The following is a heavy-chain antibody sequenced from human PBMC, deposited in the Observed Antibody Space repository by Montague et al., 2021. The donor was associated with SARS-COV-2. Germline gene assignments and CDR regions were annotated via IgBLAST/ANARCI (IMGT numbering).Heavy chain of an antibody. D-gene: IGHD3-22*01. V-gene: IGHV4-39*07. J-gene: IGHJ6*02. CDR1: GGSISSSSSY. CDR3: ARDIRIPMLIVIQGYGMDV. CDR2: IYYSGST. Sequence: SETLSLTCTVSGGSISSSSSYWGWIRQPPGMGLEWIGSIYYSGSTYYSPSLKSRITISVDTSKNQFSLRLTSVTAADTAVYYCARDIRIPMLIVIQGYGMDVWGQGTTVTVSS.